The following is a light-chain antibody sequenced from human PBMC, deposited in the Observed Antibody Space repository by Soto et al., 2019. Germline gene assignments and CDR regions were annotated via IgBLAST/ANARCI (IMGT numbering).Light chain of an antibody. J-gene: IGLJ1*01. CDR3: AAWDDSLDEYV. CDR2: RND. V-gene: IGLV1-44*01. CDR1: TSNIGSNT. Sequence: QSVLTQPPSASGTPGQRVTISCSGSTSNIGSNTVHWYQQLPGTAPTLLIYRNDQRPSGVPARFSGSKSGTSASLAISGLQSVDEADYYCAAWDDSLDEYVFGTGTKLTVL.